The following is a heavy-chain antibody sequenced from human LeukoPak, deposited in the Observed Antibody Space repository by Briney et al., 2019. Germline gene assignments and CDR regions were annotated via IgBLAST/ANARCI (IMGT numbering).Heavy chain of an antibody. D-gene: IGHD3-3*01. CDR3: ITDRATYYDFWSGPR. V-gene: IGHV3-15*01. CDR2: IKSKTDGGTT. Sequence: RGSLRLSCAASGFTFSNAWMSWVRQAPGKGLEWIGRIKSKTDGGTTDYAAPVKGRFTISRDDSKNTLYLQMNSLKTEDTAVYYCITDRATYYDFWSGPRWGQGTLVTVSS. CDR1: GFTFSNAW. J-gene: IGHJ4*02.